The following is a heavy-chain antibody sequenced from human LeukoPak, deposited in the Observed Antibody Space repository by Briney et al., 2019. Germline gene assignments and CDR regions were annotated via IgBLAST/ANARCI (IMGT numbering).Heavy chain of an antibody. CDR2: ISSSGSTI. CDR3: ARGGSITMYGLDY. D-gene: IGHD3-10*02. J-gene: IGHJ4*02. V-gene: IGHV3-48*04. CDR1: GFTFSSYS. Sequence: PGGSLRLSCAASGFTFSSYSMNWVRQAPGKGLEWVSYISSSGSTIYYADSVKGRFTISRDNAKNSLYLQMNSLRAEDTAVYYCARGGSITMYGLDYWGQGTLVTVSS.